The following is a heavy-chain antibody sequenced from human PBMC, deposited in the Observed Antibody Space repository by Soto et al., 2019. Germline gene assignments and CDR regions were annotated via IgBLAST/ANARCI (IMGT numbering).Heavy chain of an antibody. D-gene: IGHD2-2*02. CDR1: GGSISSYY. CDR2: IYTSGST. CDR3: ARGSRGTRYCSSTSCYTGVFRKFYFDY. Sequence: QVQLQESGPGLVKPSETLSLTCTVSGGSISSYYWSWIRQPAGKGLEWIGRIYTSGSTNYNPSLKSRVTMSVDTSKNRFSLKLSSVTAADTAVYYCARGSRGTRYCSSTSCYTGVFRKFYFDYWGQGTLVTVSS. V-gene: IGHV4-4*07. J-gene: IGHJ4*02.